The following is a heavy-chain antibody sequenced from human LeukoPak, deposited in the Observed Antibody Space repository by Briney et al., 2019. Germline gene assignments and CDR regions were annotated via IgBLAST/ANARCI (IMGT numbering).Heavy chain of an antibody. CDR1: GGSISSYY. Sequence: SETLSLTCTVSGGSISSYYWSWIRQPPGKGLEWIGYIYYSGSTNYNPSLKSRVTISVDTSKNQFSLKLSSVTAADTAAYYCASGSSGYYEYYFDYWGQGTLVTVSS. CDR3: ASGSSGYYEYYFDY. D-gene: IGHD3-22*01. CDR2: IYYSGST. J-gene: IGHJ4*02. V-gene: IGHV4-59*01.